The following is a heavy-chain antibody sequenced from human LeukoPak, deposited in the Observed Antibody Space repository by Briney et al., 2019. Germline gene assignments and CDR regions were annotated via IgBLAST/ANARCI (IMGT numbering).Heavy chain of an antibody. J-gene: IGHJ6*03. Sequence: GGSTRLSCTASGFTFGDYAMSWVRQAPGKGLEWVGFIRSKAYGGTTEYAASVKGRFTVSRDDSKSIAYLQMNSLKTEDTAVYYCTRVPIAAAGVRLYYYYYMDVWGKGTTVTISS. CDR2: IRSKAYGGTT. CDR3: TRVPIAAAGVRLYYYYYMDV. V-gene: IGHV3-49*04. CDR1: GFTFGDYA. D-gene: IGHD6-13*01.